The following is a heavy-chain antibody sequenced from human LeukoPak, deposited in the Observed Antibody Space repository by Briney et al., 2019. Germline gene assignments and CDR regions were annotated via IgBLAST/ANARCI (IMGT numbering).Heavy chain of an antibody. CDR1: GGSISSYY. D-gene: IGHD4-17*01. CDR2: ISYSGST. Sequence: SETLSLTCTVSGGSISSYYWSWIRQPPGKGLEWIGYISYSGSTNYNPSLKSRVTISVDTSKNHFSLKLSSVTAADTAVYYCARRVYGDYFDYWGQGTLVTVSS. V-gene: IGHV4-59*01. J-gene: IGHJ4*02. CDR3: ARRVYGDYFDY.